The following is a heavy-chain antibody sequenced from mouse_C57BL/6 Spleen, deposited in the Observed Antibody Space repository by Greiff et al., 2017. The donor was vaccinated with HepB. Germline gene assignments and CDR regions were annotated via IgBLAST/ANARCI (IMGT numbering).Heavy chain of an antibody. CDR2: ISNLAYSI. V-gene: IGHV5-15*01. CDR3: ARHSNSWYFDV. CDR1: GFTFSDYG. Sequence: EVQGVESGGGLVQPGGSLKLSCAASGFTFSDYGMAWVRQAPRKGPEWVAFISNLAYSIYYADTVTGRFTISRENAKNTLYLEMSSLRSEDTAMYYCARHSNSWYFDVWGTGTTVTVSS. D-gene: IGHD2-5*01. J-gene: IGHJ1*03.